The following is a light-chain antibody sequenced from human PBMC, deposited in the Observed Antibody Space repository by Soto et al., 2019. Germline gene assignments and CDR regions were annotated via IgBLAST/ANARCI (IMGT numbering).Light chain of an antibody. V-gene: IGKV3-11*01. J-gene: IGKJ5*01. CDR1: QSVNSF. CDR2: NTS. CDR3: QQYATSPIT. Sequence: EIVMTQSPATLSVSPGERATLSCRASQSVNSFLAWYQQKPGQAPRLLIYNTSNRATGIPDRLSGSGSGTDFTLTISRLEPEDFAVYYCQQYATSPITLGQGTRLEIK.